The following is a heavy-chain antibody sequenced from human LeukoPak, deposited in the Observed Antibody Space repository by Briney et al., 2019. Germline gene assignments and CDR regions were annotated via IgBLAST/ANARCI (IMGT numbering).Heavy chain of an antibody. D-gene: IGHD3-10*01. J-gene: IGHJ4*02. CDR2: ISYDGSNK. CDR1: GFTFSSYG. Sequence: GRSLRLSCAASGFTFSSYGMHWVRQAPGKGLEWVAVISYDGSNKYYADSVKGRFTISRDNSKNTLYLQMNSLRAEDTAVYYCAKEAPMVRGVINSPCDYWGQGTLVTVPS. CDR3: AKEAPMVRGVINSPCDY. V-gene: IGHV3-30*18.